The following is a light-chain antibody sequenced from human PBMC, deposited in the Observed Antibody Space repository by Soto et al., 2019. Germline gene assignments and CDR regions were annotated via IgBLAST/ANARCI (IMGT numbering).Light chain of an antibody. Sequence: DIQLTQSPSSLSASVGDRVTIACQASHDIGSSLNWYQQKLGKAPRLLIYDASNLETGGPSRFSGSGFGTDFLFTISILQPEDIATYYCQRYEKPFTFGAGTKVHI. J-gene: IGKJ3*01. CDR1: HDIGSS. CDR2: DAS. V-gene: IGKV1-33*01. CDR3: QRYEKPFT.